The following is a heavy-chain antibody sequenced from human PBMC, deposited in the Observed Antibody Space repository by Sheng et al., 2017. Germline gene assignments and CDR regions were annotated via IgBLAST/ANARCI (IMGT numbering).Heavy chain of an antibody. D-gene: IGHD7-27*01. CDR2: ISWNSGRE. Sequence: EVQLVESGGGLVQPGRSLRLFCAASGFTFDDYAMHWVRQVPGKGLEWVSHISWNSGRETYAESVKGRFTISRDNAKSSLYLQMNTLRVEDTAVYYCSTYRNWVRSDDFDIWGQGTVVTVSS. V-gene: IGHV3-9*01. CDR3: STYRNWVRSDDFDI. J-gene: IGHJ3*02. CDR1: GFTFDDYA.